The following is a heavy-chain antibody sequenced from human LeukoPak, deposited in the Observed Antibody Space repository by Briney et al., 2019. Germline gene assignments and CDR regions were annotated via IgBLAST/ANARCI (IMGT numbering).Heavy chain of an antibody. J-gene: IGHJ4*02. D-gene: IGHD3-10*01. Sequence: GGSLRLSCAASGFTFSSYGMHWVRQAPGKGLEWVAVISYDGSNKYYADSVKGRFTISRDNSKNTLYLQMNSLRAEDTAVYYCAKRIWFGELLPFDYWGQGTLVTVSS. CDR1: GFTFSSYG. V-gene: IGHV3-30*18. CDR2: ISYDGSNK. CDR3: AKRIWFGELLPFDY.